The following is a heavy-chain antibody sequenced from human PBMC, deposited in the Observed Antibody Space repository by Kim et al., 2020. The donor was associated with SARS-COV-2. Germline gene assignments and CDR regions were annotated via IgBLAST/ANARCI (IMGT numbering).Heavy chain of an antibody. D-gene: IGHD6-13*01. Sequence: ASVKVSCKASGYTFTSYAMNWVRQAPGQGLEWMGWINTNTGNPTYAQGFTGRFVFSLDTSVSTAYLQISSLKAEDTAVYYCAPNLEYSSSWYVPYYYYGMDVWGQGTTVTVSS. CDR2: INTNTGNP. CDR1: GYTFTSYA. J-gene: IGHJ6*02. V-gene: IGHV7-4-1*02. CDR3: APNLEYSSSWYVPYYYYGMDV.